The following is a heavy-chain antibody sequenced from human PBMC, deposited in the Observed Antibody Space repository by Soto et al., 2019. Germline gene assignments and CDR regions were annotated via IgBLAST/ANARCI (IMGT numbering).Heavy chain of an antibody. J-gene: IGHJ4*02. Sequence: PGGSLRLSCAASGFSFSTYCMHWVRQAPGKGLEWVAFISNDGSNKYYGDSVKGRFIISRDNSKNTLYLQMNSLRAEDTAVYYCTTNSGSYESGYWGQGTLVTVSS. V-gene: IGHV3-30*03. D-gene: IGHD1-26*01. CDR2: ISNDGSNK. CDR1: GFSFSTYC. CDR3: TTNSGSYESGY.